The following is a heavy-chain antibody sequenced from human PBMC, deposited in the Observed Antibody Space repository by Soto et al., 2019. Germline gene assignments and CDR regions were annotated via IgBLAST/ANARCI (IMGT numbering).Heavy chain of an antibody. J-gene: IGHJ4*02. CDR2: IYYSGST. CDR1: GGSISSGGYY. D-gene: IGHD3-22*01. V-gene: IGHV4-31*03. Sequence: QVQLQESGPGLVKPSQTLSLTCTVSGGSISSGGYYWSWIRQHPGKGLEWIGYIYYSGSTYYNPYLKSRVTIAVGTSKNQYSLKLSSVTAADTAVYYCARHYDSSGYNFDYWGQGTLVTVSS. CDR3: ARHYDSSGYNFDY.